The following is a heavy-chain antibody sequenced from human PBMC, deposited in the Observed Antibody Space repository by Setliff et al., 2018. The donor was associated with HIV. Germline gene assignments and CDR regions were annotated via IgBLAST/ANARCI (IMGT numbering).Heavy chain of an antibody. CDR3: ARVQEDTVTYREYYGMDV. CDR1: GGSIRNYY. CDR2: IYYSGST. V-gene: IGHV4-59*01. Sequence: SETLSLTCSVSGGSIRNYYWSWIRQPPGKGLEWIGNIYYSGSTSYNPSFKSRVTISVDTSNNQFSLDLSSMTAADTAVYYCARVQEDTVTYREYYGMDVWGQGTTVTVSS. D-gene: IGHD5-18*01. J-gene: IGHJ6*02.